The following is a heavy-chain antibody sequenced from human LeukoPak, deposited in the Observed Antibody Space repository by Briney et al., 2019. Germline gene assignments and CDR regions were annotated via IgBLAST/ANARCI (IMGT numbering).Heavy chain of an antibody. J-gene: IGHJ4*02. CDR3: TRNLYGDC. CDR2: MDPDGSGS. Sequence: GGSLRLSCSASGFTFSTYWMHWVRQAPGKGLVWVSRMDPDGSGSYYADSVKGRFTISRDNAKNTLYLQMNSLRAEDTAVYYCTRNLYGDCWGQGTLVTVSS. D-gene: IGHD3-16*01. V-gene: IGHV3-74*01. CDR1: GFTFSTYW.